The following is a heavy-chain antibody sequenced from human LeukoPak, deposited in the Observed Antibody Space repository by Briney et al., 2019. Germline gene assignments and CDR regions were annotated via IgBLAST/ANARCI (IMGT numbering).Heavy chain of an antibody. CDR3: ARDHIKGIAVAGTWNY. CDR1: GYTFTSYG. J-gene: IGHJ4*02. V-gene: IGHV1-18*01. CDR2: ISAYNGNT. D-gene: IGHD6-19*01. Sequence: ASVKVSCKASGYTFTSYGISWVRQAPGQGLEWMGWISAYNGNTNYAQKLQGRVTMTTDTSTSTASMELRSLRSDDTAVYYCARDHIKGIAVAGTWNYWGQGTLVTVSS.